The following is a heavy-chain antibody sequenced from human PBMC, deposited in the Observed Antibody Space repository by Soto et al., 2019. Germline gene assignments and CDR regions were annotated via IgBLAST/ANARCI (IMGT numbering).Heavy chain of an antibody. Sequence: GGSLRLSCAASGFAFNNCAMSWVRQAPGKGLEWVSTIKTSGDTTFYADPVKGRFTTSRDDSKNTLYLQMNSLRAEDTATYYCTKDVTGDIGADFWGQGTPDTVSS. V-gene: IGHV3-23*05. J-gene: IGHJ4*02. CDR2: IKTSGDTT. CDR3: TKDVTGDIGADF. CDR1: GFAFNNCA. D-gene: IGHD2-21*02.